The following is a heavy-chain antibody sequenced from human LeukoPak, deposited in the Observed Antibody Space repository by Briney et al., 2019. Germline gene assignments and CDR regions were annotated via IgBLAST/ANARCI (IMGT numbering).Heavy chain of an antibody. D-gene: IGHD2-21*02. CDR2: INPSGGST. J-gene: IGHJ4*02. V-gene: IGHV1-46*01. Sequence: ASVKVSCKASGYTFTNYNIHWVRQAPGQGLEWMGIINPSGGSTSYAQKFQGRVTMTRDTSTSTVYMELSSLRSEDTAVYYCASVLYCGADCYSGRYFFDYWGQGTLVTVSS. CDR3: ASVLYCGADCYSGRYFFDY. CDR1: GYTFTNYN.